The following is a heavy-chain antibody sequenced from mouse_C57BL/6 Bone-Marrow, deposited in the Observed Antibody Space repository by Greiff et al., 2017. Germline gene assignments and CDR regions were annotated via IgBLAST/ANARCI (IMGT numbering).Heavy chain of an antibody. V-gene: IGHV1-5*01. CDR1: GYTFTSYW. CDR2: IYPGNSDT. Sequence: VHVKQSGTVLARPGASVKMSCKPSGYTFTSYWMHWVKQWPGQGLEWIGAIYPGNSDTSYNQKFKGKANLTAVTSASTAYMEISSLTNEDSAVYYCTRAGDYYYFDYWGQGTTLTVSS. CDR3: TRAGDYYYFDY. J-gene: IGHJ2*01. D-gene: IGHD2-13*01.